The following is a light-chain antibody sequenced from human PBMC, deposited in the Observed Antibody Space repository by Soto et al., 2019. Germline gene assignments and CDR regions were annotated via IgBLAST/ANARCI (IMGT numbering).Light chain of an antibody. CDR1: SRDVGGYNY. J-gene: IGLJ1*01. CDR3: SSYTTSNTRQIV. Sequence: SSLTQPASLSGSPGQAITLSCTRTSRDVGGYNYVSWYQHHPGKAPKLIIYDVTSRPSGVSIRFSGSKSDNTASLTISGLQPEDEADYHCSSYTTSNTRQIVFGTGTKVTVL. CDR2: DVT. V-gene: IGLV2-14*03.